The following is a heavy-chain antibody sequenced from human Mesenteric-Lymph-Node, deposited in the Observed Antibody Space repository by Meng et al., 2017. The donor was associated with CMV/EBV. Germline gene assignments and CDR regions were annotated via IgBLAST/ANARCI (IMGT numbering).Heavy chain of an antibody. V-gene: IGHV3-23*01. CDR1: GFTFSSYA. J-gene: IGHJ6*02. CDR2: ISGSGGST. Sequence: GGSLRLSCAASGFTFSSYAMSWVRQAPGKGLEWVSAISGSGGSTYYADYVKGRFNISRDNSKNTLYLQMNSLRAEDTAVYYGAKGLGGFVVVPAAIVGWYYYGMDVWGQGTTVTVSS. D-gene: IGHD2-2*01. CDR3: AKGLGGFVVVPAAIVGWYYYGMDV.